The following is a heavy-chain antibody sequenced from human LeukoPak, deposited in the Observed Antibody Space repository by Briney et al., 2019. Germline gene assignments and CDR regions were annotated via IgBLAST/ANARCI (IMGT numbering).Heavy chain of an antibody. Sequence: SETLSLTCAVSGGSISSGGYSWSWIRQPPGKGLEWIVYIYHSGSTYYNPSLKSRVTISVDRSKNQFSLKLSSVTAADTAVYYCARGQQFWSGQLYYYYGMDVWGQGTTVTVSS. CDR2: IYHSGST. J-gene: IGHJ6*02. CDR3: ARGQQFWSGQLYYYYGMDV. D-gene: IGHD3-3*02. V-gene: IGHV4-30-2*01. CDR1: GGSISSGGYS.